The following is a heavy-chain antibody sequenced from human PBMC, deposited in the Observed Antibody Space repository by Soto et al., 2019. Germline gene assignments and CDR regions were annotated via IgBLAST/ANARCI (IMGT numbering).Heavy chain of an antibody. CDR1: GITFRSRA. D-gene: IGHD5-18*01. CDR3: ARDFYGGYTYGTGDY. Sequence: GGSLRLSCVASGITFRSRAMSWVRQAPGEGLEWVSTTTDTDGDRKYADSVRGRFTISRDNSKRSLYLQMKSLRAEDTAAYYCARDFYGGYTYGTGDYWGQGALVTVSS. J-gene: IGHJ4*02. CDR2: TTDTDGDR. V-gene: IGHV3-23*01.